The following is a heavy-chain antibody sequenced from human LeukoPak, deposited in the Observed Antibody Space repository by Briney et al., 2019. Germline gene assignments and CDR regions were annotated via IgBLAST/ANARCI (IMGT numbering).Heavy chain of an antibody. CDR2: IFSNGST. V-gene: IGHV4-59*01. J-gene: IGHJ4*02. Sequence: PSETLSLTCTVSGGSITRYHWTWIRQPPGKGLEWIGYIFSNGSTNYNPSLKSRVTISVDTSKNQFSLKLSSVTAADTAVYYCAREPYDYWGQGTLVTVSS. CDR1: GGSITRYH. CDR3: AREPYDY.